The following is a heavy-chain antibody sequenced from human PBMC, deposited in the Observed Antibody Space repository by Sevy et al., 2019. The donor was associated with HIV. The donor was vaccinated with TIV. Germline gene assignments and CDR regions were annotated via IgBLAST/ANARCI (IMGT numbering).Heavy chain of an antibody. Sequence: ASVKVSCKVSGYTLTKLGMHWVRQAPGKGLEWMGSFDPEDGETIYAQKFQGRLTMTEDTSTDTVYMDLSSLRSEDTAVYFCATTKDYYESSGSPFDYWGQGTVVTVSS. V-gene: IGHV1-24*01. CDR1: GYTLTKLG. J-gene: IGHJ4*02. D-gene: IGHD3-22*01. CDR3: ATTKDYYESSGSPFDY. CDR2: FDPEDGET.